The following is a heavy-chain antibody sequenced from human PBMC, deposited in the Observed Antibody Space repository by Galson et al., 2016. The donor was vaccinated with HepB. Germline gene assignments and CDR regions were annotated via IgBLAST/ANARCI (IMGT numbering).Heavy chain of an antibody. CDR1: GFTFGRYA. J-gene: IGHJ4*02. D-gene: IGHD6-19*01. Sequence: SLRLSCAASGFTFGRYAMSWVRPAPGKGLEWVSAISGARGITYSAGSVQGRFTSSRDRSTNTMYLQMNSLRTDDTAVYYCARFTQEWLDRVYYFDYWGQGTLVTVSS. V-gene: IGHV3-23*01. CDR2: ISGARGIT. CDR3: ARFTQEWLDRVYYFDY.